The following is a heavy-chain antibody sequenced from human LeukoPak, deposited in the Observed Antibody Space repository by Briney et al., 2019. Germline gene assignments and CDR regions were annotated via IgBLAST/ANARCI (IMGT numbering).Heavy chain of an antibody. CDR2: ISAYNGNT. V-gene: IGHV1-18*01. J-gene: IGHJ3*02. CDR1: GYTFTSYG. CDR3: ARDQGSWIQLWYPGGDAFDI. D-gene: IGHD5-18*01. Sequence: ASVKVSCKASGYTFTSYGISWVRQASGQGLEWMGWISAYNGNTNYAQKLQGRVTMTTDTSTSTAYMELRSLRSDDTAVYYCARDQGSWIQLWYPGGDAFDIWGQGTMVTVSS.